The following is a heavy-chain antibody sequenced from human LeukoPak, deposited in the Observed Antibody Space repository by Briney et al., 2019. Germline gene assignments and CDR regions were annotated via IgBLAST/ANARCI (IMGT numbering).Heavy chain of an antibody. CDR2: ISAYNGNT. CDR3: ARDRRFYSGSRKYYFDY. V-gene: IGHV1-18*01. J-gene: IGHJ4*02. CDR1: GYTFTSYG. Sequence: GASVKVSCKASGYTFTSYGISWVRQAPGQGLEWMGWISAYNGNTNYAQKLQGRVTMTTDTSTRTAYMELRSLRSDDTAVYYCARDRRFYSGSRKYYFDYWGQGTLVTVSS. D-gene: IGHD1-26*01.